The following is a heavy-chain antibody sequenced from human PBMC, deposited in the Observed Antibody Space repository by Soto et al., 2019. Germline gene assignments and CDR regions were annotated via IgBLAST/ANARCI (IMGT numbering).Heavy chain of an antibody. V-gene: IGHV3-30-3*01. CDR2: VSYDGSNQ. CDR1: GFIFSNYA. Sequence: QVQLVESGGGVVQPGRSLRVSCAASGFIFSNYAMHWVRQAPGKGLEWVAVVSYDGSNQFYAESVKGRFTICRDSSKTTLYLQMNNLIEEDTAVYYCARDRVYYYDNSGYCNFEYWGQGTLVIVSS. D-gene: IGHD3-22*01. CDR3: ARDRVYYYDNSGYCNFEY. J-gene: IGHJ4*02.